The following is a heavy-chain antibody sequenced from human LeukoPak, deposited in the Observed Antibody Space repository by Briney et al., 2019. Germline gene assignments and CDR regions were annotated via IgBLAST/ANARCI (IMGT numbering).Heavy chain of an antibody. J-gene: IGHJ4*02. D-gene: IGHD4-17*01. V-gene: IGHV3-74*01. Sequence: GGSLRLSCAASGFTFSSYWMHWVRQAPGKGLVWVSRISTDGSTTTYADSVKGRFTISRDNAKNTLYLQMNSLRAEDTAVYYCANEIRPNDYWGQETQVTVSS. CDR1: GFTFSSYW. CDR3: ANEIRPNDY. CDR2: ISTDGSTT.